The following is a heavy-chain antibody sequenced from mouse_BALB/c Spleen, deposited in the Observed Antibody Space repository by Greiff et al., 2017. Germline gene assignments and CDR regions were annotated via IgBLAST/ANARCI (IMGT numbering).Heavy chain of an antibody. CDR1: GYTFSSYW. V-gene: IGHV1-9*01. CDR2: ILPGSGST. Sequence: QVQLKQSGAELMKPGASVKISCKATGYTFSSYWIEWVKQRPGHGLEWIGEILPGSGSTNYNEKFKGKATFTADTSSNTAYMQLSSLTSEDSAVYYCARRDYRYGGFAYWGQGTLVTVSA. J-gene: IGHJ3*01. CDR3: ARRDYRYGGFAY. D-gene: IGHD2-14*01.